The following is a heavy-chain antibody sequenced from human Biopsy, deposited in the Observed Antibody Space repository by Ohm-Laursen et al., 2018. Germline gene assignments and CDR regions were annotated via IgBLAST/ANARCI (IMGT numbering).Heavy chain of an antibody. J-gene: IGHJ6*02. CDR1: GFTFSDYY. CDR3: ARDVGSSGWYYYGMDV. D-gene: IGHD6-19*01. V-gene: IGHV3-11*01. CDR2: ITSGGSTT. Sequence: SLRLSCAAPGFTFSDYYMSWIRQAPGKGLEWVSYITSGGSTTDYADSVKGRFTISRDNAKSSLFLQMNSLKTEDTAVYFCARDVGSSGWYYYGMDVWGQGTTVTVSS.